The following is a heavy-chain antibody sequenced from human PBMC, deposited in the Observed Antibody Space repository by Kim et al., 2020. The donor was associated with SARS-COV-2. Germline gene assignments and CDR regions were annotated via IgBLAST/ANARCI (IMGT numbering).Heavy chain of an antibody. CDR3: ARRALKSGYYYFNYYYYGMDV. CDR2: ISAYNGNT. V-gene: IGHV1-18*04. CDR1: GYTFTSYG. J-gene: IGHJ6*02. Sequence: ASVKVSCKASGYTFTSYGISWVRQAPGQGLEWMGWISAYNGNTNYAQKLQGRVTMTTDTSTSTAYMELRSLRSDDTAVYYCARRALKSGYYYFNYYYYGMDVWGQGTTVTVSS. D-gene: IGHD3-22*01.